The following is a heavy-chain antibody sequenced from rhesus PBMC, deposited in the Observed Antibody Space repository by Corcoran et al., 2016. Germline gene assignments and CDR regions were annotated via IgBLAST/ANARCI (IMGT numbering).Heavy chain of an antibody. CDR3: ARDGWGDYYFVEGYGLDS. CDR1: GGSISDDYY. Sequence: QVQLQESGPGLVKPSETLSLTCAVSGGSISDDYYWSWIRQPPGKGLEWIGYLYVSGGGTNYNPSLKNRVTISIDTSKNQFSLKLSFGTAADTAVYYCARDGWGDYYFVEGYGLDSWGQGVVVTVSS. CDR2: LYVSGGGT. D-gene: IGHD3-34*01. V-gene: IGHV4-106*01. J-gene: IGHJ6*01.